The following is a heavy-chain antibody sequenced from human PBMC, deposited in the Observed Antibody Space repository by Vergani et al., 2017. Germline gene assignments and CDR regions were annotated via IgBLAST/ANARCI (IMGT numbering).Heavy chain of an antibody. Sequence: QVQLVQSGAEVKKPGSSVKVSCKASGGTFSSYAISWVRQAPGQGLEWMGGIIPIFGTANYDQNFQGRVTITADESTSTAYMELSSLRSEDTAVYYCARGPRIAVAGTTKYNWFDPWGQGTLVTVSS. CDR1: GGTFSSYA. CDR3: ARGPRIAVAGTTKYNWFDP. D-gene: IGHD6-19*01. V-gene: IGHV1-69*01. J-gene: IGHJ5*02. CDR2: IIPIFGTA.